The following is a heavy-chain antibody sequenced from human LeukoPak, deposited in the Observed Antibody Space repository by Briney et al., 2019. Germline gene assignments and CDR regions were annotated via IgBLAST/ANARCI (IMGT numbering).Heavy chain of an antibody. CDR1: GFTFSSYA. D-gene: IGHD5-12*01. V-gene: IGHV3-30*04. Sequence: GRSLRLSCAASGFTFSSYAMPWVRQAPGKGLEWVAVISYDGSNKYYADSVKGRFTISRDNSKNTLYLQMNSLRAEDTAVYYCAKDLGLGYSGYDDAFGIWGQGTMVTVSS. J-gene: IGHJ3*02. CDR2: ISYDGSNK. CDR3: AKDLGLGYSGYDDAFGI.